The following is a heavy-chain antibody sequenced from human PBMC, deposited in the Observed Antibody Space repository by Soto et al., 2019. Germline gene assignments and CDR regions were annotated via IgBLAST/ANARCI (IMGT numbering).Heavy chain of an antibody. D-gene: IGHD4-4*01. Sequence: QVQLVQSGAEVKKPGASVKVSCKASGYTFTSYDIHWVRQATGQGLEWMGWMNPNSGNTRYAQKFQGRVTMTRNTSIRTAYMELSSLRSEDTAVYYGARSYSNIYDYYGMDVWGQGTTVTVSS. V-gene: IGHV1-8*01. CDR2: MNPNSGNT. CDR3: ARSYSNIYDYYGMDV. J-gene: IGHJ6*02. CDR1: GYTFTSYD.